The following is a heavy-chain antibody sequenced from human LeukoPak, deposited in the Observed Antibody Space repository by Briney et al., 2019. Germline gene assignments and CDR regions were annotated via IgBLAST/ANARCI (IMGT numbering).Heavy chain of an antibody. CDR1: GFPFSRYW. Sequence: GGSLRLSCAASGFPFSRYWMNWVRQAPGKGLEWLANIKQDGSEKYYVDSVKGRFPISRDNAQNLVYLQLNSLRADDTAVYYCAGGAGWTSDIWVQGTLAIVSS. CDR2: IKQDGSEK. J-gene: IGHJ3*02. CDR3: AGGAGWTSDI. D-gene: IGHD6-19*01. V-gene: IGHV3-7*01.